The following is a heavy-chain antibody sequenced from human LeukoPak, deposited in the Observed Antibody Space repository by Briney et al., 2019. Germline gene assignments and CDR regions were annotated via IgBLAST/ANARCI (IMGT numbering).Heavy chain of an antibody. CDR1: GGTFSSYA. V-gene: IGHV1-69*05. CDR2: IIPIFGTA. J-gene: IGHJ3*02. Sequence: GSSVKVSCKASGGTFSSYAISWVRQAPGQGLEWMGGIIPIFGTANYAQKFQGRVTIPTDESTSTAYMELSSLRSEDTAVYYCARDAIGSGSLDAFDIWGQGTMVTVSS. D-gene: IGHD3-10*01. CDR3: ARDAIGSGSLDAFDI.